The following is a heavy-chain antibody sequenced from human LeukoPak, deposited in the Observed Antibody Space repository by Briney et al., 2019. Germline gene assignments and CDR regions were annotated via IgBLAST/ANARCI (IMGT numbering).Heavy chain of an antibody. D-gene: IGHD3-10*01. J-gene: IGHJ5*02. CDR3: ARGRDKYGSGSYHHDNWFDP. CDR2: IYHSGST. Sequence: KPSETLSLTCAVSGYSISSGYYWGWIRQPPGKGLEWIGSIYHSGSTYYNPSLKSRVTISVDTSKNQFSLKLSSVTAADTAVYYCARGRDKYGSGSYHHDNWFDPWGQGTLVTVSS. V-gene: IGHV4-38-2*01. CDR1: GYSISSGYY.